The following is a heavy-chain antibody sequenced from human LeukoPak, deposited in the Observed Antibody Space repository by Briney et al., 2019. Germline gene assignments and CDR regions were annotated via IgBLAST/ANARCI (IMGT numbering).Heavy chain of an antibody. CDR1: GFTFSSYS. CDR2: ISSSSSYI. V-gene: IGHV3-21*01. CDR3: ARGVRGYSYVPFDY. Sequence: PGGSLRLSCAASGFTFSSYSMNWVRQAPGKGLEWVSSISSSSSYIYYADSVKGRFTISRDNAKNSLYLKMNSLRDEDTAVYYCARGVRGYSYVPFDYWGQGTLVTVSS. J-gene: IGHJ4*02. D-gene: IGHD5-18*01.